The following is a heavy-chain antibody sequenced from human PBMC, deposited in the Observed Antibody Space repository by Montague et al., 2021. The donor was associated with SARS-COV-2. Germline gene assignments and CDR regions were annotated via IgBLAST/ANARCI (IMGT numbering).Heavy chain of an antibody. CDR1: GFTFSDYY. J-gene: IGHJ6*04. Sequence: SLRLSCAASGFTFSDYYMSWIRQAPGKGLEWVSYISSSSSYTNYADSVKGRFTISRDNAKNSLYLQMNSLRAEDTAVYYCASGAVSSGRKMDVWGKGTTITVPS. CDR2: ISSSSSYT. V-gene: IGHV3-11*03. D-gene: IGHD6-25*01. CDR3: ASGAVSSGRKMDV.